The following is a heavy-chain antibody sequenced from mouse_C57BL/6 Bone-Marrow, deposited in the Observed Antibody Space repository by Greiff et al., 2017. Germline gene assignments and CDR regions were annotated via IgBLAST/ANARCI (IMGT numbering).Heavy chain of an antibody. CDR2: INPYNGDT. CDR3: ARARAYYYGSSHFDY. V-gene: IGHV1-20*01. D-gene: IGHD1-1*01. CDR1: GYSFTGYF. Sequence: VQLQQSGPELVKPGASVKISCKASGYSFTGYFMTWVMQSHGKSLEWIGRINPYNGDTFYNQKFKGKATLTVDKSSSTAHMELRSLTSEDSAVYYWARARAYYYGSSHFDYWGQGTTLTVSS. J-gene: IGHJ2*01.